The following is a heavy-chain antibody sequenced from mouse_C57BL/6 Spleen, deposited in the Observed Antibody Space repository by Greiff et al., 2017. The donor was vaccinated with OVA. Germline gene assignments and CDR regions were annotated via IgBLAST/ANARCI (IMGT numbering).Heavy chain of an antibody. CDR1: GYTFTSYW. J-gene: IGHJ3*01. Sequence: QVQLQQPGAELVMPGASVKLSCKASGYTFTSYWMHWVKQRPGQGLEWIGEIDPSDSYTNYNQKFTGKSTLTVDKSSSTAYLQLSSLTSEDSAVYYCARVGTAWFAYWGQGTLVTVSA. D-gene: IGHD1-1*01. CDR3: ARVGTAWFAY. CDR2: IDPSDSYT. V-gene: IGHV1-69*01.